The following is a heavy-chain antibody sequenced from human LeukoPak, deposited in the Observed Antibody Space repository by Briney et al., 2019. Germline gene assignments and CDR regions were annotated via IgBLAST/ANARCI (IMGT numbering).Heavy chain of an antibody. J-gene: IGHJ4*02. D-gene: IGHD6-19*01. CDR3: ARRDSSGWYIDY. CDR2: IYYSGST. CDR1: GGSISSYY. Sequence: PSVTLSLTCAVSGGSISSYYWSWFRQPPGKGLEWIGYIYYSGSTNYNPSLKSRVTISVDTSNNHFSLELGSVTAADTAVYYCARRDSSGWYIDYWGQGTLVTVSS. V-gene: IGHV4-59*08.